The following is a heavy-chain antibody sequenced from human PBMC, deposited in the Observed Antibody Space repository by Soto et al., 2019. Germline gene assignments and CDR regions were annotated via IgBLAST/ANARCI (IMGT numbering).Heavy chain of an antibody. CDR3: AREERAYDILTGYYGGGVYYYYGMDV. CDR1: GYTFTSYY. V-gene: IGHV1-46*01. J-gene: IGHJ6*02. Sequence: QVQLVQSGAEVKKPGASVKVSCKASGYTFTSYYMHWVRQAPGQGLEWMGIINPSGGSTSYAQKFQGRITMTRDTSTSTVYMELSSLRSEDTAVYYCAREERAYDILTGYYGGGVYYYYGMDVWGQGTTVTVSS. CDR2: INPSGGST. D-gene: IGHD3-9*01.